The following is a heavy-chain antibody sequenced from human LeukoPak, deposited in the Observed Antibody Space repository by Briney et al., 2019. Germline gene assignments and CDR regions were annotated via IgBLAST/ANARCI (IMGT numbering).Heavy chain of an antibody. V-gene: IGHV1-18*01. Sequence: ASVKVSCKASGYTFTSYDINWVRQATGQGLEWMGWISAYNGNTNYAQKLQGRVTMTTDTSTSTAYMELRSLRSDDTAVYYCARDPPYCSGGSCYDYWGQGTLVTVSS. J-gene: IGHJ4*02. CDR2: ISAYNGNT. D-gene: IGHD2-15*01. CDR1: GYTFTSYD. CDR3: ARDPPYCSGGSCYDY.